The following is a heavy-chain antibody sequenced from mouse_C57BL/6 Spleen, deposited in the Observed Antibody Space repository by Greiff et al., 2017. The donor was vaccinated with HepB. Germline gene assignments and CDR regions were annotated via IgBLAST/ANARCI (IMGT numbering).Heavy chain of an antibody. CDR2: ISYDGSN. D-gene: IGHD2-2*01. Sequence: EVQLQQSGPGLVKPSQSLSLTCSVTGYSITSGYYWNWIRQFPGNKLEWMGYISYDGSNNYNPSLKNRISITRDTSKNQFFLKLNSVTTEDTATYYCARGSFGYDPSYYFDYWGQGTTLTVSS. CDR1: GYSITSGYY. CDR3: ARGSFGYDPSYYFDY. J-gene: IGHJ2*01. V-gene: IGHV3-6*01.